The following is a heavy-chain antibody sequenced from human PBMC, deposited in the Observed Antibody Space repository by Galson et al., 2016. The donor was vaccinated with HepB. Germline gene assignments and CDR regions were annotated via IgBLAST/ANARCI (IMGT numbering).Heavy chain of an antibody. J-gene: IGHJ6*03. D-gene: IGHD2-2*01. CDR2: ISGSGGST. V-gene: IGHV3-23*01. CDR3: AKGGPAASSDYYHYMDV. CDR1: GFTFSSYA. Sequence: SLRLSCAASGFTFSSYAMSWVRQAPGKGLEWVSAISGSGGSTHYADSVKGRFTISRDNSKNTLYLQMNSLRAEDTAVYYCAKGGPAASSDYYHYMDVWGKGTTVTVSS.